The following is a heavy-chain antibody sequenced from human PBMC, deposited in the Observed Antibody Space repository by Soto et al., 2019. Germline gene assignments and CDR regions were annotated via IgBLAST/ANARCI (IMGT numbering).Heavy chain of an antibody. CDR2: ISYDGSNK. V-gene: IGHV3-30*18. CDR3: ANVKRPVRRLGPVDY. CDR1: GFTFSSYG. J-gene: IGHJ4*02. Sequence: QVQLVESGGGVVQPGRSLRLSCAASGFTFSSYGMHWLRQAPGKGLEWVAVISYDGSNKYYADSVKGRFTISRDNSKNTMYLQMNSLRADETAVYYCANVKRPVRRLGPVDYWGQRTLVTVSS. D-gene: IGHD6-19*01.